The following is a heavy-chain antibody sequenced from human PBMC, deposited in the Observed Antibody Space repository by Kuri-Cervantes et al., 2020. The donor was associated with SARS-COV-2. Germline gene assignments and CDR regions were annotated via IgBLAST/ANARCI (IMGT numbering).Heavy chain of an antibody. CDR1: GGSISSYY. Sequence: SETLSLTCTVSGGSISSYYWSWIRQPPGKGLEWIGYIYYSGSTNYNPPLKSRVTISVDTSKNQFSLKLSSVTAADTAVYYCARGEAAAGVWFDPWGQGTLVTFSS. V-gene: IGHV4-59*01. D-gene: IGHD6-13*01. CDR2: IYYSGST. J-gene: IGHJ5*02. CDR3: ARGEAAAGVWFDP.